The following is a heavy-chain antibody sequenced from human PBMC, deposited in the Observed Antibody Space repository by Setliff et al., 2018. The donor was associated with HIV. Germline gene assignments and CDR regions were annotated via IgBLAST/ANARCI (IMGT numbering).Heavy chain of an antibody. V-gene: IGHV3-20*04. CDR1: GFTFDNYG. D-gene: IGHD3-22*01. CDR3: VTVGDYDSSGYYRY. J-gene: IGHJ4*01. CDR2: INWNGGST. Sequence: LRLSCAASGFTFDNYGMTWVRQAPGKGLEWVSGINWNGGSTGYADSVKGRFTISRDNAKNSLHLQMNSLRAEDTALYYCVTVGDYDSSGYYRYWGQEPWSPSPQ.